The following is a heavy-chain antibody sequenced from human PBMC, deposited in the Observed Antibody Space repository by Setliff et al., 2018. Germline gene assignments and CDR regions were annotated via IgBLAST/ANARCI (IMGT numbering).Heavy chain of an antibody. J-gene: IGHJ3*02. Sequence: ASVKVSCKASGGTFSSYAISWVRQAPGQGLEWMGGIIPIFGTANYAQKPQGRVTMTTDTSTRTAYMEVTSLRSEDTAVYYCARDLPLYYYDSSGQRGRAFDIWGQGTMVTVSS. CDR2: IIPIFGTA. D-gene: IGHD3-22*01. V-gene: IGHV1-69*05. CDR3: ARDLPLYYYDSSGQRGRAFDI. CDR1: GGTFSSYA.